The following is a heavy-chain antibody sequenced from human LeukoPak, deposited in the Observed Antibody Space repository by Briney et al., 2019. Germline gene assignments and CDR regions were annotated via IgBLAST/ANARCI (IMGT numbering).Heavy chain of an antibody. J-gene: IGHJ4*02. Sequence: PSETLSLTCTVSGGSISSYYWSWIRQPPGKGLEWIGYIYYSGSTNYNPSLKSRVTISVDTSKNQFSLKLSSVTAADTAVYYCAGDVHSGYDFDYWGQGTLVTVSS. D-gene: IGHD5-12*01. CDR3: AGDVHSGYDFDY. V-gene: IGHV4-59*01. CDR1: GGSISSYY. CDR2: IYYSGST.